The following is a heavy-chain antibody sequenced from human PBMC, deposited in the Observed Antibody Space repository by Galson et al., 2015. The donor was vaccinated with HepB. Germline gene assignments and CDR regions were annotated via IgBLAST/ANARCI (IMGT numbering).Heavy chain of an antibody. CDR2: LYYSGRT. Sequence: LTCTVSGGSISSSNYYWGWIRQPPGKGLEWIGSLYYSGRTFYYPSLKSRVTISVDRSKNQFSLKLSSVTAADTAVYYCARLSNRALGWVDPWGQGALVTVSS. V-gene: IGHV4-39*07. CDR3: ARLSNRALGWVDP. CDR1: GGSISSSNYY. J-gene: IGHJ5*02. D-gene: IGHD3-16*01.